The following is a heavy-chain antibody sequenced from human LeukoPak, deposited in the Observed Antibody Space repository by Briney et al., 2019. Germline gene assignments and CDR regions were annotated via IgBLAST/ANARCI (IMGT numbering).Heavy chain of an antibody. V-gene: IGHV3-23*01. D-gene: IGHD5-12*01. CDR1: GFTFSSYA. CDR3: AKGERERGYSGYVVY. CDR2: ISGSGGST. J-gene: IGHJ4*02. Sequence: GGSLRLSCAASGFTFSSYAMSWVRQAPGKGLEWVSAISGSGGSTYYADSVKGRFTISRDNSKNTLYLQMNSLRAEDTAVYYCAKGERERGYSGYVVYWGQGTLVTVSS.